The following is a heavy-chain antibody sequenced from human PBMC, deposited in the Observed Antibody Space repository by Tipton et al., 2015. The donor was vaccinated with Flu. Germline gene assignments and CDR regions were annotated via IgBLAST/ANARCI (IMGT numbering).Heavy chain of an antibody. CDR2: IYYSGST. CDR1: GGSISSGSYY. Sequence: TLSLTCTVSGGSISSGSYYWSWIRQPPGKGLEWIGYIYYSGSTNYNPSLKSRVTISVDTSKNQFSLKLSSVTAADTAVYYCARGAVAGTLDYWGQGTLVTVSS. V-gene: IGHV4-61*01. J-gene: IGHJ4*02. CDR3: ARGAVAGTLDY. D-gene: IGHD6-19*01.